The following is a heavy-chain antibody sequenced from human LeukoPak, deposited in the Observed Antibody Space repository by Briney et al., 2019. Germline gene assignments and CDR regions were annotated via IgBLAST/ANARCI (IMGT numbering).Heavy chain of an antibody. CDR3: ARPELYYDFWSGYNY. CDR1: GGSFSGYS. D-gene: IGHD3-3*01. CDR2: INHSGST. Sequence: SETLSLTCAVYGGSFSGYSWSWIRQPPGKGLEWIGEINHSGSTNYNPSLKSRVTISVDTSKNQFSLKLSSATAADTAVYYCARPELYYDFWSGYNYWGQGTLVTVSS. V-gene: IGHV4-34*01. J-gene: IGHJ4*02.